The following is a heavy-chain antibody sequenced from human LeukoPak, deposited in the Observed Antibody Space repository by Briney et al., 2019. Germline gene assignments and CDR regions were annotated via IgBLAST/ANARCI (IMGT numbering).Heavy chain of an antibody. CDR1: GYTFTSYY. CDR3: ARETRPRCAFDI. D-gene: IGHD4-17*01. J-gene: IGHJ3*02. CDR2: INPSGGST. Sequence: GASVKVSCKASGYTFTSYYMHWVRQAPGQGLEWMGIINPSGGSTSYAQKFQGRVTITADESTSTAYMELSSLRSEDTAVYYCARETRPRCAFDIWGQGTMVTVSS. V-gene: IGHV1-46*01.